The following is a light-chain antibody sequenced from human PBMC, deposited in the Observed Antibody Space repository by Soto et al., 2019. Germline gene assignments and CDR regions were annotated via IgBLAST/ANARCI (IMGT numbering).Light chain of an antibody. J-gene: IGLJ1*01. V-gene: IGLV2-14*01. CDR1: SSDVGGYNY. CDR2: EVS. CDR3: CLYIGATTYV. Sequence: QSALTQPASVSGSPGQSITISCTGTSSDVGGYNYVSWYQQQSGKAPKLMIHEVSNRPSGVSSRFSGSTSVNSASLTISGLQADDEADYYCCLYIGATTYVFGTGTKLTVL.